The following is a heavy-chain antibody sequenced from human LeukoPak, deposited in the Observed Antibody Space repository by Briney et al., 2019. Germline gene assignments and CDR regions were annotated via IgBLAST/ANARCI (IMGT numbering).Heavy chain of an antibody. CDR2: INHSGST. CDR3: ARSYAHDY. Sequence: SETLSLTCAVYGGSFSGDYWSWIRQPPGKGLEWIGEINHSGSTNYNPSLKSQVTISVDTSKNQFSLKLSSVTAADTAVYYCARSYAHDYWGQGTLVTVSS. CDR1: GGSFSGDY. J-gene: IGHJ4*02. D-gene: IGHD2-2*01. V-gene: IGHV4-34*01.